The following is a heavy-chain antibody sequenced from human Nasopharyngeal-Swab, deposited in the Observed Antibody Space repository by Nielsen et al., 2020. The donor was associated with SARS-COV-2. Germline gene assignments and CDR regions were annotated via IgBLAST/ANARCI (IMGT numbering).Heavy chain of an antibody. V-gene: IGHV1-18*01. CDR2: VSPYNGDT. CDR3: AREGSFLGYFDY. J-gene: IGHJ4*02. Sequence: WVRQAPGQGLEWMGWVSPYNGDTNYAQDFQGRLTMTTDTSTNTAYMELRSLRSDDTAVYYCAREGSFLGYFDYWGQGILVTVSS. D-gene: IGHD3-3*01.